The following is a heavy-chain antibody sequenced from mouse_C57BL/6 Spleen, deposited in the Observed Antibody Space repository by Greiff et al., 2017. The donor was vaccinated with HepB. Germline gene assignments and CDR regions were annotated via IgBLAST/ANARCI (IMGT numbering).Heavy chain of an antibody. CDR1: GYTFTDYE. CDR3: TRGSHYYGSSYWYFDV. Sequence: QVQLKESGAELVRPGASVTLSCKASGYTFTDYEMHWVKQTPVHGLEWIGAIDPETGGTAYNQKFKGKAILTADKSSSTAYMELRSLTSEDSAVYYCTRGSHYYGSSYWYFDVWGTGTTVTVSS. CDR2: IDPETGGT. D-gene: IGHD1-1*01. V-gene: IGHV1-15*01. J-gene: IGHJ1*03.